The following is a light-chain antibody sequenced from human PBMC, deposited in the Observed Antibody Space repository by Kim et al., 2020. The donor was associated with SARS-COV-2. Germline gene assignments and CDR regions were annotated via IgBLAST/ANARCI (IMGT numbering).Light chain of an antibody. J-gene: IGLJ3*02. V-gene: IGLV1-44*01. CDR2: RND. CDR3: EAWDDSLKGPV. CDR1: RSNVGRNY. Sequence: GQTVTISCSGGRSNVGRNYVYWFQYLPGAAPKLLIERNDQRPSGVPARFSGSKSGTSASLAITGLQPEDDADYYCEAWDDSLKGPVFGGGTKVTVL.